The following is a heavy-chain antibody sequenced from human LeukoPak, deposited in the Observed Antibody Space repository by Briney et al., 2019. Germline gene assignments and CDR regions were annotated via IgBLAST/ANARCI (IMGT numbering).Heavy chain of an antibody. Sequence: PGGSLTLSCAASGFAFSTYWMDWVRPAPAKGLEWVGYINQDGSVKQYVDSVRGRFTISRDNARNSVYLQMSALRVEDTAVYYCTRDFVFWGQGSLVTASS. J-gene: IGHJ4*02. CDR2: INQDGSVK. V-gene: IGHV3-7*01. CDR3: TRDFVF. D-gene: IGHD3-3*01. CDR1: GFAFSTYW.